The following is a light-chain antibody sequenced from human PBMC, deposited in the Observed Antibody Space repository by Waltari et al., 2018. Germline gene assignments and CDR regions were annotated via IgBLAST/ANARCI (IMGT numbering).Light chain of an antibody. J-gene: IGLJ3*02. V-gene: IGLV3-21*04. CDR2: YDS. Sequence: SYVLTQPPSVSVAPGKTARITCGGNNIGSKSVHWYQQKPGQAPVLVIYYDSDRPSGIPERFSGSNSGNTATLTIIRVEAGDEADYYCQVWDSGSDHPVFGGGTKLTVL. CDR3: QVWDSGSDHPV. CDR1: NIGSKS.